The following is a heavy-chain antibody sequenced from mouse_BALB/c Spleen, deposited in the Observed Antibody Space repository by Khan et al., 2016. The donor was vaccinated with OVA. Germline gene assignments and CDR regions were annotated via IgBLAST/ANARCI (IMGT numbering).Heavy chain of an antibody. CDR1: GYTFTNYT. Sequence: QVQLKESGAELARPAPSVKMSCKASGYTFTNYTMHWVKQRPGQGLEWIGYINPSSGYTNYNQKFKDKATLTADKSSSTAYMQLNSLTSEDSAVYYCARIYYDYDGYYAMDYWGQGTSVTVSS. D-gene: IGHD2-4*01. CDR3: ARIYYDYDGYYAMDY. J-gene: IGHJ4*01. CDR2: INPSSGYT. V-gene: IGHV1-4*01.